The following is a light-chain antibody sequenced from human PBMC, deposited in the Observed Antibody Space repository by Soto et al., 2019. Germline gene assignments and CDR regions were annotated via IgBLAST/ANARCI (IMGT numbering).Light chain of an antibody. V-gene: IGLV1-51*01. CDR1: GSNVGNHY. J-gene: IGLJ1*01. CDR3: GAWDDGLSAYV. CDR2: DDT. Sequence: QSVLTQPPSVSAAPGQKVTISCAGSGSNVGNHYVSWYQQLPGTAPKLLIYDDTKRPPGIPDRCSGSKSATSATLGITGLQTGVEANYYCGAWDDGLSAYVFGPGTKLTVL.